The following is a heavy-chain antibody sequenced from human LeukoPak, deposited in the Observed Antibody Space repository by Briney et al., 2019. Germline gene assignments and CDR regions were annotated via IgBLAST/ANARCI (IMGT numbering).Heavy chain of an antibody. D-gene: IGHD3-10*02. CDR3: AELGITMIGGV. Sequence: GGSLRLSCAASGFAFSSYEMNWVHQAPGKGLEWVSYISSSGSTIYYADSVKGRFTISRDNAKNSLYLQMNSLRAEDTAVYYCAELGITMIGGVWGKGTTVTISS. J-gene: IGHJ6*04. V-gene: IGHV3-48*03. CDR2: ISSSGSTI. CDR1: GFAFSSYE.